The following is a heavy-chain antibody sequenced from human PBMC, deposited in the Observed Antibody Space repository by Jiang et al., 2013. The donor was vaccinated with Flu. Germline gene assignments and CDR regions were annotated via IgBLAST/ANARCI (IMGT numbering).Heavy chain of an antibody. D-gene: IGHD5-18*01. CDR2: INHSGST. CDR1: GGSFSGYY. V-gene: IGHV4-34*01. J-gene: IGHJ4*02. Sequence: GLVKPSETLSLTCAVYGGSFSGYYWSWIRQPPGKGLEWIGEINHSGSTNYNPSLKSRVTISVDTSKNQFSLKLSSVTAADTAVYYCAGVSLKVDTAMAVFDYWGQGTLVTVSS. CDR3: AGVSLKVDTAMAVFDY.